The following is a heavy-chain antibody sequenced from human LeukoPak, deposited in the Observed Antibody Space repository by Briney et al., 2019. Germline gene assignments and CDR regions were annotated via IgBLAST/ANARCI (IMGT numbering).Heavy chain of an antibody. Sequence: PGGSLRLSCAASGFTFNTYWMHWVRQGPGKGLVWVSRITSDGSSANYADSVKGRFTISRDNAKNTLYLQMNSLRAEDTAVYYCAREKQEPYWYFDPWGRGTLVTVSS. D-gene: IGHD6-13*01. V-gene: IGHV3-74*01. CDR3: AREKQEPYWYFDP. CDR1: GFTFNTYW. J-gene: IGHJ2*01. CDR2: ITSDGSSA.